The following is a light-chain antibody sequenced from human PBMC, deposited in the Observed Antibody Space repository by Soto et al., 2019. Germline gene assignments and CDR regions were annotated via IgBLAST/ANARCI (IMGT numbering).Light chain of an antibody. J-gene: IGKJ4*01. CDR2: WAS. CDR1: RSIFYSSNNKNY. CDR3: QQYYGAPLT. Sequence: DIVMTQSPDSLAVSLGERATINCKSSRSIFYSSNNKNYLAWYQQKLGQPPKLLIYWASTRESGVPDRFSSRGSGTDFTLTISSLQDEDVAVYYCQQYYGAPLTFGGGTKVEI. V-gene: IGKV4-1*01.